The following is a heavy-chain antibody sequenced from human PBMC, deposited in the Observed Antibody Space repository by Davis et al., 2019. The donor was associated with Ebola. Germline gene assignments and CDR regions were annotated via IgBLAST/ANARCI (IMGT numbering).Heavy chain of an antibody. CDR2: VNGGGTDT. V-gene: IGHV3-74*01. J-gene: IGHJ4*02. Sequence: GESLKISCTASGFTFSTSWMHWVRQAPGKGLMWVSRVNGGGTDTGYADSVKGRFTISRDNSKNTLSLQMNSLRAEDTAVYYCAKDYSSSWYYFDYWGQGTLVTVSS. CDR3: AKDYSSSWYYFDY. CDR1: GFTFSTSW. D-gene: IGHD6-13*01.